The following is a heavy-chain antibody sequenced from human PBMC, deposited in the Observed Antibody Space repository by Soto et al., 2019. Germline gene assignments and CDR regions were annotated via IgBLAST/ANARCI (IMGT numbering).Heavy chain of an antibody. V-gene: IGHV1-3*01. CDR3: ATGGAYRSGGSCYSSYYYYGMDV. CDR2: INAGNGNT. J-gene: IGHJ6*02. Sequence: ASVKVSCKASGYTFTSYAMHWVRQAPGQRLEWMGWINAGNGNTKYSQKFQGRVTITRDTSASTAYMELSSLRSGDTAVYYCATGGAYRSGGSCYSSYYYYGMDVWGQGTTVTVSS. CDR1: GYTFTSYA. D-gene: IGHD2-15*01.